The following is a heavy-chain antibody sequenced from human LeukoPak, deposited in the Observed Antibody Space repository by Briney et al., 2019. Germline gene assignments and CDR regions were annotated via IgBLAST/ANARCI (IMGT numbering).Heavy chain of an antibody. V-gene: IGHV3-33*06. CDR3: AKAVYSPPAWYFDL. CDR1: GFTFSSYG. Sequence: GRSLRLSCAASGFTFSSYGMHWVRQAPGKGLEGVAVIWYDGSNKYYADSVKGRFTISRDNSKNTLYLQMNSLRAEDTAVYYCAKAVYSPPAWYFDLWGRGTLVTVSS. D-gene: IGHD6-13*01. CDR2: IWYDGSNK. J-gene: IGHJ2*01.